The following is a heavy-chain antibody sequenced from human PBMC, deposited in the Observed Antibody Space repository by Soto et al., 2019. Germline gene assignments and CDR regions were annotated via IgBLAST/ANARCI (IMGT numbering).Heavy chain of an antibody. Sequence: PGGSLRLSCAASGFTFGNYGMNWVRQAPGKGLEWVSGISGGGGSTYYADSVKGRFTVSRDPSKSTVFLEMNSLRAEDTAVYYCAKGFIVVVTVIRPDDGFDVWGRGTLVTVSS. V-gene: IGHV3-23*01. CDR3: AKGFIVVVTVIRPDDGFDV. CDR1: GFTFGNYG. J-gene: IGHJ3*01. D-gene: IGHD2-21*02. CDR2: ISGGGGST.